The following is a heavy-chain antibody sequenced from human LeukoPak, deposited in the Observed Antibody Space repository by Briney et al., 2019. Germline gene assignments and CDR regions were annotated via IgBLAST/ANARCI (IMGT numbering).Heavy chain of an antibody. J-gene: IGHJ4*02. CDR1: GFTLSNAW. CDR3: AKDSSVYNYDSRNLDY. D-gene: IGHD3-22*01. Sequence: GGSLRLSCAASGFTLSNAWMNWVRQAPGKGLEWVGLIKSKTNGETRDYAAPVKGRFTISRDDSDNTLYLQMNSLRAEDTAVYYCAKDSSVYNYDSRNLDYWGQGTLVTVSS. V-gene: IGHV3-15*01. CDR2: IKSKTNGETR.